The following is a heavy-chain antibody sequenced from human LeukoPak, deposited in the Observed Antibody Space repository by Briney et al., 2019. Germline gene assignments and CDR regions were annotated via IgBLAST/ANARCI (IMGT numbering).Heavy chain of an antibody. V-gene: IGHV3-23*01. CDR2: ISGSGGST. Sequence: GGSLRLSCAASGFTFSSYGMSWVRQAPGKGLEWVSAISGSGGSTYYADSVKGRFTISRDNSKNTLYLQMNSLRAEDTAVYYCATDYGGNSQSFDIWGQGTMVTVSS. J-gene: IGHJ3*02. CDR3: ATDYGGNSQSFDI. D-gene: IGHD4-23*01. CDR1: GFTFSSYG.